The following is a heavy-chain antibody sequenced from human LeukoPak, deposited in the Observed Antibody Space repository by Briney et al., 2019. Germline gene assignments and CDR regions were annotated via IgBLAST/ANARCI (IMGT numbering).Heavy chain of an antibody. CDR3: ARLHLPGGDSGDDY. V-gene: IGHV4-39*01. CDR1: GGSISSSSYY. D-gene: IGHD3-10*01. J-gene: IGHJ4*02. CDR2: IYYSGST. Sequence: ASETLSLTCTVSGGSISSSSYYWGWIRRPPWKGLEWIGSIYYSGSTYYNPSLKSRVTISVDTSKNQFSLKLSSVTAADTAVYYCARLHLPGGDSGDDYWGQGTLVTVSS.